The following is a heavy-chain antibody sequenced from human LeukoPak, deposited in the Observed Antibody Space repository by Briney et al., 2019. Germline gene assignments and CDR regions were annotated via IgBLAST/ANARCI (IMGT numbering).Heavy chain of an antibody. Sequence: GGSPRLSCAASGFTVSSNYMSWVRQAPGKGLEWVSVIYSGGSTYYADSVKGRFTISRDNSKNTLYLQMNSLRAEDTAVYYCARDGYSSGWYDYWGQGTLVTVSS. J-gene: IGHJ4*02. D-gene: IGHD6-19*01. CDR1: GFTVSSNY. V-gene: IGHV3-53*01. CDR3: ARDGYSSGWYDY. CDR2: IYSGGST.